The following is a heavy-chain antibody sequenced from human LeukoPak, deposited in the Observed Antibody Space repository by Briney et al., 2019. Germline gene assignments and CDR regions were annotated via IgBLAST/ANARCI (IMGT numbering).Heavy chain of an antibody. CDR3: ARSDPHEGFRFDY. CDR1: GFTFTDTY. J-gene: IGHJ4*02. V-gene: IGHV3-11*01. Sequence: VGSLRLSCAVSGFTFTDTYMTWIRQAPGKGLESLSYISPSGTDISYADSVKGRFTISRDNAKNSLYLQMNSLRAEDTALYYCARSDPHEGFRFDYWGQGTLVTVSS. D-gene: IGHD3-10*01. CDR2: ISPSGTDI.